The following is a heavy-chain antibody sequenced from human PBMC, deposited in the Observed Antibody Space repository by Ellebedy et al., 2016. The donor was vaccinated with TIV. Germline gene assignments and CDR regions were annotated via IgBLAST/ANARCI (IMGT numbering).Heavy chain of an antibody. J-gene: IGHJ4*02. CDR3: AKDQGSWGGFGEADY. Sequence: GGSLRLSCAASGFTFSSYAMHWVRQAPGKGLEWVAVISYDGSNKYYADSVKGRFTISRDNSKNTLYLQMNSLRAEDTAVYYCAKDQGSWGGFGEADYWGQGTLVTVSS. CDR2: ISYDGSNK. V-gene: IGHV3-30*04. CDR1: GFTFSSYA. D-gene: IGHD3-10*01.